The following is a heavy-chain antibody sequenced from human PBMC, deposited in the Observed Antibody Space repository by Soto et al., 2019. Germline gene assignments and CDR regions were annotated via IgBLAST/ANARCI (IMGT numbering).Heavy chain of an antibody. V-gene: IGHV3-48*02. D-gene: IGHD3-9*01. CDR2: ITSSSSSI. CDR3: ARDLWGNYDILTGSKLPAYDY. Sequence: TGGSLRLSCAASGFNFDDYAMHWVRQAPGKGLEWVSYITSSSSSIHYADSVKGRFTISRDNAQNSLYLQMNSLRDEDTAVYYCARDLWGNYDILTGSKLPAYDYWGRGTLVTVSS. CDR1: GFNFDDYA. J-gene: IGHJ4*02.